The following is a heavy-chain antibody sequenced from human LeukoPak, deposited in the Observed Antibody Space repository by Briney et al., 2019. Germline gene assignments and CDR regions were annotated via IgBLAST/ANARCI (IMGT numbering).Heavy chain of an antibody. V-gene: IGHV3-23*01. J-gene: IGHJ4*02. D-gene: IGHD2-15*01. CDR1: RFTFSSYP. Sequence: GGSLRLSCAASRFTFSSYPMSWVRQPPGKGLEWVASISGSGATTYYADSVKGRFTISRDNSKNTLYLQMNSLRAEDTAVYYCAREGTVVAAIVYWGQGTLVTVSS. CDR2: ISGSGATT. CDR3: AREGTVVAAIVY.